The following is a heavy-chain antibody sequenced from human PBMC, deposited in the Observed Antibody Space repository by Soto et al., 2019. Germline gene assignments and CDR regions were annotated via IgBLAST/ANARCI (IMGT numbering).Heavy chain of an antibody. CDR3: ARGGRGIYYYYYGMDV. V-gene: IGHV4-59*01. CDR1: GGSISSYY. CDR2: IYYSGST. D-gene: IGHD3-10*01. Sequence: SETLSLTCTVSGGSISSYYWSWIRQPPGKGLEWIGYIYYSGSTNYNPSLKSRVTISVDTSKNQFSLKLSSVTAADTAVYYCARGGRGIYYYYYGMDVWGQGTTVTVSS. J-gene: IGHJ6*02.